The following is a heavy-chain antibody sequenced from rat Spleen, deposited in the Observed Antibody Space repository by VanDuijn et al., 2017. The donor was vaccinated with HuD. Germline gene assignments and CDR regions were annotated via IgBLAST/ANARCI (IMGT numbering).Heavy chain of an antibody. V-gene: IGHV5-29*01. CDR3: TTYYSSFNWFAY. Sequence: EVQLVESGGGLVQPGRSLKLSCAASGFTFSNYGMAWVRQAPTKGLEWVATINYDGSGTYYGDSVKGRFSVSRDNTKSTLYLQMDSLRSEDTATYYCTTYYSSFNWFAYWGQGTLVTVSS. CDR1: GFTFSNYG. D-gene: IGHD1-2*01. J-gene: IGHJ3*01. CDR2: INYDGSGT.